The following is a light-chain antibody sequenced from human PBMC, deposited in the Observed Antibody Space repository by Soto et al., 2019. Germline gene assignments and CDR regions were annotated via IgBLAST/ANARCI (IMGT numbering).Light chain of an antibody. J-gene: IGLJ2*01. Sequence: QSALTQPASVSGSPGQSITISCTGTSSDVGGHNFVSWYQQHPGRAPKLMIYDVRNRPSGVSNRFSGSKSANTASLVISGLQAEDGADYYCRSKSSRGTLGFGGGTQLTVL. CDR2: DVR. V-gene: IGLV2-14*03. CDR3: RSKSSRGTLG. CDR1: SSDVGGHNF.